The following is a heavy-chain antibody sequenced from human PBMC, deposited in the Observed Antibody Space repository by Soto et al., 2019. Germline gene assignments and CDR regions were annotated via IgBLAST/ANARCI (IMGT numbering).Heavy chain of an antibody. J-gene: IGHJ5*02. D-gene: IGHD3-22*01. V-gene: IGHV5-10-1*01. Sequence: GESRKISCPGAGYSFTIYWISWVRQMPGKGLEWMGRIDPSDSYTNYSPSFQGHVTISADKSISAAYLQWSSLKASDTAMYYFERDSTYYYDRSDNNWLDRWGQETLVTVSS. CDR3: ERDSTYYYDRSDNNWLDR. CDR2: IDPSDSYT. CDR1: GYSFTIYW.